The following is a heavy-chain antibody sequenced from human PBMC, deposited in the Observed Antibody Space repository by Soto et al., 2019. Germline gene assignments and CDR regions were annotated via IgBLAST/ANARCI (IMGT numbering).Heavy chain of an antibody. Sequence: WGSLRLSCAASGFTFSSYSMNWVRQAPGKGLEWVSSISSSSSYIYYADSVKGRFTISRDNAKNSLYLQMNSLRAEDTAVYYCARDYRHIVVVVAATPDWFDPWGQGTLVTGSS. J-gene: IGHJ5*02. D-gene: IGHD2-15*01. V-gene: IGHV3-21*01. CDR1: GFTFSSYS. CDR2: ISSSSSYI. CDR3: ARDYRHIVVVVAATPDWFDP.